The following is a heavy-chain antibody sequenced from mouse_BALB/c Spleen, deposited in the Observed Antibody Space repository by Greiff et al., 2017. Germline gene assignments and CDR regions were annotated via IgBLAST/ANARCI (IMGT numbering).Heavy chain of an antibody. CDR2: ISTYYGDA. J-gene: IGHJ4*01. D-gene: IGHD2-1*01. CDR3: ARGDYGNYHAMDY. CDR1: GYTFTDYA. Sequence: QVQLQQSGAELVRPGVSVKISCKGSGYTFTDYAMHWVKQSPAKSLEWIGVISTYYGDASYNQKFKGKATMTVDKSSSTAYMELARLTSEDSAIYYCARGDYGNYHAMDYWGQGTSVTVSS. V-gene: IGHV1S137*01.